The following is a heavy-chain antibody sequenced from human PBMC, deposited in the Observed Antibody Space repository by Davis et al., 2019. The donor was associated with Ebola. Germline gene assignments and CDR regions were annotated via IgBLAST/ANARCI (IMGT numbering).Heavy chain of an antibody. V-gene: IGHV3-7*01. CDR1: GFTFSSYW. CDR3: ARAIPGAFDI. CDR2: IKQDGSEK. Sequence: GESLKISCAASGFTFSSYWMSWVRQAPGKGLEWVANIKQDGSEKYYVDSVKGRFTISRDNAKNSLYLQVNSLRAEDTAVYYCARAIPGAFDIWGQGTMVTVSS. J-gene: IGHJ3*02.